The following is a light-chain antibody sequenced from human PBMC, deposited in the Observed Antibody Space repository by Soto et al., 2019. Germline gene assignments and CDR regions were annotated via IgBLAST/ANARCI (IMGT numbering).Light chain of an antibody. J-gene: IGLJ3*02. CDR1: SSDVGGYNY. V-gene: IGLV2-14*03. Sequence: QSVLTQPASVSGSPGQSITISCTGSSSDVGGYNYVSWYQQHPGKAPKLMIYAVSHRPSGVSNRFSGSKSGNTASLIISGLQAEDEADYYCSSYSSSSTLVFGGGTQLTVL. CDR3: SSYSSSSTLV. CDR2: AVS.